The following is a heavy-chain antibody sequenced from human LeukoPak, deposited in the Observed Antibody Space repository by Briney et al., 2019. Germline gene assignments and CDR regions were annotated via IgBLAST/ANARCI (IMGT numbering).Heavy chain of an antibody. J-gene: IGHJ4*02. CDR1: GGSFSGYY. V-gene: IGHV4-34*01. D-gene: IGHD3-10*01. CDR3: ARDNGYYGSGSYISSDY. CDR2: INHSGST. Sequence: SATLSLTCAVYGGSFSGYYWSWIRQPPGNGLEWIGEINHSGSTNYNPSLKSRVTISVDTSKNQFSLKLSSVTAADTAVYYCARDNGYYGSGSYISSDYWGQGTLVTVSS.